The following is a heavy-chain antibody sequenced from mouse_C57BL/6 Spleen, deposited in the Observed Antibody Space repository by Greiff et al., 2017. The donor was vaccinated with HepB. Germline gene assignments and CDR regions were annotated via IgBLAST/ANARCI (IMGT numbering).Heavy chain of an antibody. Sequence: VQLQQSGPELVKPGASVKISCKASGYTFTDYYMNWVKQSHGKSLEWIGDINPNNGGTSYNQKFKGKATLTVDKSSSTAYMELRSLTSEDSAVYYCAREWVDYYFDYWGQGTTLTVSS. D-gene: IGHD1-1*02. CDR1: GYTFTDYY. V-gene: IGHV1-26*01. CDR3: AREWVDYYFDY. J-gene: IGHJ2*01. CDR2: INPNNGGT.